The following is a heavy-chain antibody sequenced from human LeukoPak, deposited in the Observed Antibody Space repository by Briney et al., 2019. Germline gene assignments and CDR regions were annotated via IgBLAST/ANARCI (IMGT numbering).Heavy chain of an antibody. D-gene: IGHD3-3*01. CDR2: ISYDGSNK. J-gene: IGHJ2*01. Sequence: PGGSLRLSCAASGFTFSSYAMHWVRQAPGKGLEWVAVISYDGSNKYYADSVKGRFTISRDNSKNTLYLQMNSLRAEDTAVYYCARVFWSGYTNNWYFDLWGRGTLVTVSS. CDR1: GFTFSSYA. CDR3: ARVFWSGYTNNWYFDL. V-gene: IGHV3-30*04.